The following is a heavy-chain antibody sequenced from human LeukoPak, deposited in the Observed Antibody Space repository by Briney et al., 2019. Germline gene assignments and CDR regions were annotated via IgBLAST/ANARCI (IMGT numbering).Heavy chain of an antibody. CDR1: GFTFSSYA. J-gene: IGHJ4*02. CDR3: ARDGGGYDSSGYSDY. CDR2: ISYDGSNK. V-gene: IGHV3-30*04. Sequence: WGSLRLSCAASGFTFSSYAMHWVRQAPGKGLEWVAVISYDGSNKYYADSVKGRFTISRDNSKNTLYLQMNSLRAEDTAVYYCARDGGGYDSSGYSDYWGQGTLVTVSS. D-gene: IGHD3-22*01.